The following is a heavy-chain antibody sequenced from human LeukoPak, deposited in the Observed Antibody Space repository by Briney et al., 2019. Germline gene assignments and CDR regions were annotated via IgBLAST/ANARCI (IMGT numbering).Heavy chain of an antibody. CDR2: IIPILGIA. Sequence: SVKVSCKASGGTFSSYAISWVRQAPGQGLEWMGRIIPILGIANYAQKFQGRVTITADKSTSTAYMELSSLRSEDTAVYYCVHYYDSSGYPPGYFDYWGQGTLVTVSS. V-gene: IGHV1-69*04. D-gene: IGHD3-22*01. CDR1: GGTFSSYA. J-gene: IGHJ4*02. CDR3: VHYYDSSGYPPGYFDY.